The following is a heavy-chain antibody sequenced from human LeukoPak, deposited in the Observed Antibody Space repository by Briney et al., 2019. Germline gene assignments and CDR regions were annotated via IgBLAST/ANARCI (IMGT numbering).Heavy chain of an antibody. V-gene: IGHV4-59*12. CDR1: GGSISSYY. CDR2: IYYSGST. J-gene: IGHJ6*02. CDR3: ARSYDSGYYYYYGMDV. Sequence: SETLSLTCTVSGGSISSYYWSWIRQPPGKGLEWIGYIYYSGSTNYNPSLKSRVTISVDTSKNQFSLKLSSVTAADTAVYYCARSYDSGYYYYYGMDVWGQGTTVTVSS. D-gene: IGHD5-12*01.